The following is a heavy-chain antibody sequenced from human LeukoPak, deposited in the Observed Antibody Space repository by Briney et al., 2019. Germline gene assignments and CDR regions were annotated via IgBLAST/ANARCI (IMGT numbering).Heavy chain of an antibody. J-gene: IGHJ6*04. D-gene: IGHD3-10*01. CDR2: IYYSGST. V-gene: IGHV4-61*01. Sequence: SETLSLTCTVSGGSVSSGSYYWSWIRQPPGKGLEWIGYIYYSGSTNYNPSLKSRVTISVDTSKNQFSLKLSSVTAADTAVYYWARNSRFGELNYYYGMDVWGKGTTVTVSS. CDR3: ARNSRFGELNYYYGMDV. CDR1: GGSVSSGSYY.